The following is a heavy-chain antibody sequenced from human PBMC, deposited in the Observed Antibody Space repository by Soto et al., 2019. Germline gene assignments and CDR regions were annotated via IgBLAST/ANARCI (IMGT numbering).Heavy chain of an antibody. CDR2: INHSGST. J-gene: IGHJ4*02. V-gene: IGHV4-34*01. CDR1: GGSFSGYY. CDR3: ARVGDYCSGGSCYSGHIDY. Sequence: QVQLQQWGAGLLKPSETLSLTCAVYGGSFSGYYWSWIRQPPGKGLEWIGEINHSGSTNYNPSLKSRVTISVDTSKNQFCLKLSSVTAADTAVYYCARVGDYCSGGSCYSGHIDYWGQGTLVTVSS. D-gene: IGHD2-15*01.